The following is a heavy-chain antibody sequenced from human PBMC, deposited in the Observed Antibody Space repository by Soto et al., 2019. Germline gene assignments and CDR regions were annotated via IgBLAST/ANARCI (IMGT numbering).Heavy chain of an antibody. D-gene: IGHD3-22*01. CDR1: GDSISTYY. J-gene: IGHJ5*02. Sequence: ETLPLTCTVSGDSISTYYWSWIRQPAGKGLEWIAYIYYTGNTYYNPSLKSRVTISMDTSKNQFSLKLSSVTAADTAVYYCARYYYDSSGYYYGWFDPWGQGTLVTVSS. CDR2: IYYTGNT. V-gene: IGHV4-59*01. CDR3: ARYYYDSSGYYYGWFDP.